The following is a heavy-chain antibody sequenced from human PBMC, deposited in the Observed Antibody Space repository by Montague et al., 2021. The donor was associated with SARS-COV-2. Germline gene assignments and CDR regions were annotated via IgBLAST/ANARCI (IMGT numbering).Heavy chain of an antibody. CDR2: FYSVGST. D-gene: IGHD1-14*01. Sequence: SETLSLTCTVSGASVGSSDWGWIRQSPGKGLEWIGYFYSVGSTDYNPSLKSRATISIDTSKNQFSLKVRSVTAADTAVYYCARETMTDDAFDIWGQGTMVTVSS. J-gene: IGHJ3*02. V-gene: IGHV4-59*02. CDR3: ARETMTDDAFDI. CDR1: GASVGSSD.